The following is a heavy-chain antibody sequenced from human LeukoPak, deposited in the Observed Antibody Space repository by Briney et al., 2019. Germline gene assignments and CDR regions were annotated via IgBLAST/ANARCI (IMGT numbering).Heavy chain of an antibody. J-gene: IGHJ4*02. V-gene: IGHV4-34*01. D-gene: IGHD4-17*01. CDR1: GGSFSGYY. CDR3: ARVGGMTTVTRISRYYFDY. CDR2: INHSGST. Sequence: SETLSLTCAVYGGSFSGYYWSWIRQPPGKGLEWIGEINHSGSTNYNPSLKSRVTISVDTSKNQFSLKLSSVTAADTAVYYCARVGGMTTVTRISRYYFDYWGQGTLVTVSS.